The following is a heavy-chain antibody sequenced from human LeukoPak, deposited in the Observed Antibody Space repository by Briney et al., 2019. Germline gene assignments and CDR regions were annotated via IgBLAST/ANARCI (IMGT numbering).Heavy chain of an antibody. CDR3: ARVGQQLTRGGVDY. CDR1: GLTVSSNY. V-gene: IGHV3-66*01. CDR2: IYSGDST. D-gene: IGHD6-13*01. J-gene: IGHJ4*02. Sequence: PGGSPGLSCAASGLTVSSNYMTWVRQAPGKGLEWVSVIYSGDSTHYADSVKGRFTISRDNSKNTLYLQMNSLRAEDTAVYYCARVGQQLTRGGVDYWGQGTLVTVSS.